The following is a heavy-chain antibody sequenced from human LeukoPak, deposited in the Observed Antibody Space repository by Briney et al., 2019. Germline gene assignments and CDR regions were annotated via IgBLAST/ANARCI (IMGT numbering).Heavy chain of an antibody. D-gene: IGHD2/OR15-2a*01. CDR2: ISGENGNI. Sequence: GASVKVSCKTSGYSFTNYGVAWVRQAPGQGLEWMGWISGENGNINFAQKFQGRVTMTTDTSARIAYMEMRSLTSDDTAVYFCARWGVHGTTTFCFDYWSQGSLVTASS. V-gene: IGHV1-18*01. J-gene: IGHJ4*02. CDR1: GYSFTNYG. CDR3: ARWGVHGTTTFCFDY.